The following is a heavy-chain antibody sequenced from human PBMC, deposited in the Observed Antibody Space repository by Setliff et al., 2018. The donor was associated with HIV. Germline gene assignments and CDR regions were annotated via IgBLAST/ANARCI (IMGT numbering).Heavy chain of an antibody. CDR2: IYYTGST. CDR3: ARGFLRSRRRWFDP. D-gene: IGHD4-17*01. CDR1: SGSISAYY. V-gene: IGHV4-59*01. Sequence: SETLSLTCTVSSGSISAYYWTWIRQPPGKGLEYIGYIYYTGSTDYNPSLNGRVTISIDMSKSQFSLKLNSVTAADTAVYYCARGFLRSRRRWFDPWGQGTLVTVSS. J-gene: IGHJ5*02.